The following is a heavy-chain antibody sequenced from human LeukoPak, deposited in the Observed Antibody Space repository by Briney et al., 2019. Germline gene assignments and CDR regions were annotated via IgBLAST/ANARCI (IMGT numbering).Heavy chain of an antibody. CDR2: IRYDGTNK. Sequence: GGSLRLSRAASGFTFSSYGVHWVRQAPGKGLEWVAFIRYDGTNKYYADSVKGRFTISRDNSKNSLYLQMNSLRAEGTALYYCAKDILKLGYCSGGSCPTRGFDYWGQGTLVTVSS. V-gene: IGHV3-30*02. CDR1: GFTFSSYG. CDR3: AKDILKLGYCSGGSCPTRGFDY. D-gene: IGHD2-15*01. J-gene: IGHJ4*02.